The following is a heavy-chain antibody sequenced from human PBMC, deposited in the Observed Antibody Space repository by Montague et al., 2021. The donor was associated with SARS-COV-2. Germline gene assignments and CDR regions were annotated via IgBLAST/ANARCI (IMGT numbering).Heavy chain of an antibody. CDR1: GYSLTELP. D-gene: IGHD6-19*01. J-gene: IGHJ6*02. CDR3: ATDSSGWPLYYYYYGMDV. Sequence: SVKVSCKVSGYSLTELPMHWVRQAPGKGLEWMGGVDPEDGKTIYAQNFQGRLTIAEDTSADTAYMELRSLRSDDTAVYYCATDSSGWPLYYYYYGMDVWGQGTTVTVSS. CDR2: VDPEDGKT. V-gene: IGHV1-24*01.